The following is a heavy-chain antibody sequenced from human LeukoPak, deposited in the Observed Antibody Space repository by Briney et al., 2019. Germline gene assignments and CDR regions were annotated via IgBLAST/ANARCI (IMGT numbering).Heavy chain of an antibody. D-gene: IGHD3-3*01. CDR2: ISSSSSYI. CDR1: GFTFSSYA. V-gene: IGHV3-21*01. J-gene: IGHJ4*02. CDR3: ARGRFGVVPYPIFDY. Sequence: PGGSLRLSCVASGFTFSSYAMSWVRQAPGKGLEWVSSISSSSSYIYYADSVKGRFTISRGNAKNSLYLQMNSLRAEDAAVYYCARGRFGVVPYPIFDYWGQGTLVTVSS.